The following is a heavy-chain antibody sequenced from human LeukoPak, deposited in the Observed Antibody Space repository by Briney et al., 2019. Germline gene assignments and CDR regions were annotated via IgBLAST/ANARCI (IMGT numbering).Heavy chain of an antibody. J-gene: IGHJ4*02. Sequence: PGRSLRLSCAASGFTFSTYGMHWVGQAPGKGLEWVAVIWYDGTNKYYADSVKGRFTISRDNSKNTLFLQMNSLRVEDTAVYYCARLGSGLRYFDYWGQGTLVTVSS. D-gene: IGHD3-9*01. CDR1: GFTFSTYG. CDR2: IWYDGTNK. CDR3: ARLGSGLRYFDY. V-gene: IGHV3-33*01.